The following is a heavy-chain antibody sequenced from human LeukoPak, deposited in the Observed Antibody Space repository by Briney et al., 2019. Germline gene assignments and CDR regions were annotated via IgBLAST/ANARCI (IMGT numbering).Heavy chain of an antibody. CDR2: IRSKANSYAT. CDR3: TRTGVVGSSWAFGFDP. D-gene: IGHD6-13*01. V-gene: IGHV3-73*01. CDR1: GFTFSGSA. J-gene: IGHJ5*02. Sequence: GGSLRLSCAASGFTFSGSAMHWVRQASGKGLEWVGRIRSKANSYATAYAASMKGRFTISRDDSKNTAYLQMNSLKTEDTAVYYCTRTGVVGSSWAFGFDPWGQGTLVTVSS.